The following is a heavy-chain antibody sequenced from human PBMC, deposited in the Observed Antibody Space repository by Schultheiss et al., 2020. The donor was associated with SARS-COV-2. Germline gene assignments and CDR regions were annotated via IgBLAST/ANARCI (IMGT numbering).Heavy chain of an antibody. CDR2: INPNSGGT. CDR3: ARVGYDSTPFDY. V-gene: IGHV1-2*06. D-gene: IGHD3-22*01. Sequence: GESLKISCKASGYTFTGYYMHWVRQAPGQGLEWMGRINPNSGGTNYAQKFQGRVTMTRDTSISTAYMELSRLRSDDTAVYYCARVGYDSTPFDYWGQGTLVTVSS. J-gene: IGHJ4*02. CDR1: GYTFTGYY.